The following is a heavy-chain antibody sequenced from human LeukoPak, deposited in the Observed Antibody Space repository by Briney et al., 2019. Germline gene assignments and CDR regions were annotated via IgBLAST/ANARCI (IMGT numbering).Heavy chain of an antibody. Sequence: PGGSLRLSCASSGFTFSSYAMSWVRQAPGKGLGGGSSISSSSSYIYYAESVKGRFTISRDNAKNTLYVQMNSLRAEDTAVYYCAREGTNGDYVPYWGQGTLVTVSS. CDR1: GFTFSSYA. V-gene: IGHV3-21*01. D-gene: IGHD4-17*01. J-gene: IGHJ4*02. CDR3: AREGTNGDYVPY. CDR2: ISSSSSYI.